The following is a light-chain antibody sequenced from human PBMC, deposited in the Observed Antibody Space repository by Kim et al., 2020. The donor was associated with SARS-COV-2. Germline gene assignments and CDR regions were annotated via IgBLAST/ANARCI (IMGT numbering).Light chain of an antibody. J-gene: IGKJ1*01. CDR3: QQYGRSPRT. V-gene: IGKV3-20*01. CDR2: GAS. Sequence: EIVLTQSPGTLSLSPGERATLSCRASQSVSNDYLAWYQKKLGQAPRLLIYGASIRATGIPDRFSGGGSGTDFTLTISRLEPEDFAVYYCQQYGRSPRTFGQGTKVDIK. CDR1: QSVSNDY.